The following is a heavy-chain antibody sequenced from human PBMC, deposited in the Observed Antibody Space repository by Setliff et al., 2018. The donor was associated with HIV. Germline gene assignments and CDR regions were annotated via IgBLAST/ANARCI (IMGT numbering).Heavy chain of an antibody. J-gene: IGHJ4*02. CDR2: ISVYSGDS. Sequence: ASVKVSCKASGYTFRNQGLSWVRQAPGQGPEWMGWISVYSGDSYSGQRFQDRVTMTADTSTNTAYMELRSLRSDDSAIYYCARVLIAGRDIEVGAHDYWGQGTLVTVSS. V-gene: IGHV1-18*01. D-gene: IGHD1-26*01. CDR3: ARVLIAGRDIEVGAHDY. CDR1: GYTFRNQG.